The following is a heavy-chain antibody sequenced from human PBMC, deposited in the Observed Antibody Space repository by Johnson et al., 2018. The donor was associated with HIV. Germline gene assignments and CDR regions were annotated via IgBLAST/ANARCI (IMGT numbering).Heavy chain of an antibody. CDR1: GFTFDDYA. J-gene: IGHJ3*02. Sequence: VQLVESGGGLVQPGRSLRLSCAASGFTFDDYAMYWVRQAPGKGLEWVSGISWNSDDIDYADSVKGRFTISRDNAKNSLYLQMNTLRPEDTALYYCAKDLVVINVRYAFHIWGQGTMVTVS. CDR3: AKDLVVINVRYAFHI. V-gene: IGHV3-9*01. CDR2: ISWNSDDI. D-gene: IGHD3-22*01.